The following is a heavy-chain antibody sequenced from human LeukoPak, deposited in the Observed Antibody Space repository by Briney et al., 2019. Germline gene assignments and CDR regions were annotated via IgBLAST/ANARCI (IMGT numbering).Heavy chain of an antibody. J-gene: IGHJ4*02. CDR1: GFSFSSES. CDR3: ARDLSGVTGYTYGRGIDY. V-gene: IGHV3-48*04. D-gene: IGHD5-18*01. CDR2: ISAAGGAT. Sequence: HPGGSLRLSCAASGFSFSSESMSWVRQTPGKGLEWISSISAAGGATYYADSVKGRFTISRDNAKTSLYLQMNSLRAEDTAVYYCARDLSGVTGYTYGRGIDYWGQGTLVTVSS.